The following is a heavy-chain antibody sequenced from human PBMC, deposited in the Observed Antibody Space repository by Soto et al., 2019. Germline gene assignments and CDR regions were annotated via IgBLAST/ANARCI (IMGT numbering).Heavy chain of an antibody. Sequence: GGSLRLSCAASGFTFSSYAMHWVRQAPGKGLEWVAVISYDGSNKYYADSVKGRFTISRDNSKNTLYLQMNSLRAEDTAVYYCAQSSPFGYYYGSGSTGSYFDYWGQGTLVTVSS. CDR3: AQSSPFGYYYGSGSTGSYFDY. CDR2: ISYDGSNK. D-gene: IGHD3-10*01. V-gene: IGHV3-30-3*01. J-gene: IGHJ4*02. CDR1: GFTFSSYA.